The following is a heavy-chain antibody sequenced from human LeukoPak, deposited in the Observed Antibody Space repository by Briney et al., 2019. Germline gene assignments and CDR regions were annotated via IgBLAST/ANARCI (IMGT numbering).Heavy chain of an antibody. V-gene: IGHV3-48*01. J-gene: IGHJ1*01. D-gene: IGHD3-3*01. CDR1: GFTFSSYS. Sequence: PGGSLRLSCAASGFTFSSYSMNWVRQAPGKGLEWVSYISSSSSTIYYADSVKGRFTISRDNAKNSLYLQMNSLRAEDTAVYYCARVPTAYYDFWSGYYRSAEYFQHWGQGTLVTVSS. CDR3: ARVPTAYYDFWSGYYRSAEYFQH. CDR2: ISSSSSTI.